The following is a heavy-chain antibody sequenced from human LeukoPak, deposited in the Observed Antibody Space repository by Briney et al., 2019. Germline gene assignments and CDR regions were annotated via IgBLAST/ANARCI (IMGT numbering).Heavy chain of an antibody. J-gene: IGHJ4*02. CDR2: IYSSEST. CDR3: ARGEGSLGGYG. CDR1: GGSISSGDYY. Sequence: SEPLSLTCTVSGGSISSGDYYWSWIRQPPGKGLEWIGYIYSSESTYYNPSLKSRVTISIDTSKNQFSLKLSSVTAADTAVYYCARGEGSLGGYGWGQGALVTVSS. V-gene: IGHV4-30-4*01. D-gene: IGHD5-12*01.